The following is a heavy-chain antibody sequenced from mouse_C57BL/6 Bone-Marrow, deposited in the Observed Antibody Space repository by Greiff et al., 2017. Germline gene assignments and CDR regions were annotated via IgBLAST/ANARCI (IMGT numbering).Heavy chain of an antibody. CDR2: IYPGSGST. Sequence: QVQLQQPGAELVKPGASVKMSCKASGYTFTSYWITWVKQRPGQGLEWIGDIYPGSGSTNYNEKFKSKATLTVDTSSSTAYMQLSSLTSEDSAVYDCARRKTTGLRGMDYWGQGTSVTVSS. CDR3: ARRKTTGLRGMDY. CDR1: GYTFTSYW. V-gene: IGHV1-55*01. J-gene: IGHJ4*01. D-gene: IGHD1-1*01.